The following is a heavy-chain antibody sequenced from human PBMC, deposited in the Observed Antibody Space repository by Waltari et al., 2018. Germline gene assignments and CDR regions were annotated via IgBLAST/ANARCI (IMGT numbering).Heavy chain of an antibody. J-gene: IGHJ4*02. CDR3: ERYTVIPTIVLITYFDF. V-gene: IGHV4-38-2*01. CDR2: IYGRGGNT. CDR1: GGSISGDYG. D-gene: IGHD3-22*01. Sequence: QVQLQESGPAVVKPSETLSLTCAVSGGSISGDYGWSWIRQAPGKGLEWIGTIYGRGGNTYYNPSLKTRVTISKDKSKRQLSLELTSVTAADTAVYSGERYTVIPTIVLITYFDFWGQGILVTVSS.